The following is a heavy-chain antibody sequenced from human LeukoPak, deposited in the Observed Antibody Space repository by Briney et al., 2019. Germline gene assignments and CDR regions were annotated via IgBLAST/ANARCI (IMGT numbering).Heavy chain of an antibody. V-gene: IGHV3-21*04. CDR2: ISSSSSYI. CDR3: AKELELDYYGMDV. D-gene: IGHD1-7*01. CDR1: GFTFSSYS. J-gene: IGHJ6*02. Sequence: PGGSLRLSCAASGFTFSSYSMNWVRQAPGKGLEWVSSISSSSSYIYYADSVKGRFTISRDNAKNSLYLQMNSLRAEDTALYYCAKELELDYYGMDVWGQGTTVTVSS.